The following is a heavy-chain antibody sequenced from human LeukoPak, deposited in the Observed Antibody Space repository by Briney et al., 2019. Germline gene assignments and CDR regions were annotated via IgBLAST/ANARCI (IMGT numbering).Heavy chain of an antibody. CDR2: IYYSGST. CDR3: ARDPLVSGWELLREGFDY. V-gene: IGHV4-39*07. J-gene: IGHJ4*02. Sequence: SETLSLTCTVSGGSISSSSYYWGWIRQPPGKGLEWIGSIYYSGSTYYNPSLKSRVTISVDTSKNQFSLKLSSVTAADTAVYYCARDPLVSGWELLREGFDYWGQGTLVTVSS. D-gene: IGHD1-26*01. CDR1: GGSISSSSYY.